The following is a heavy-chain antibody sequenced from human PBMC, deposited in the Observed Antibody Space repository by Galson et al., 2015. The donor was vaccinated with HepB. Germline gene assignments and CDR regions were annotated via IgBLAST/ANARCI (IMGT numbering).Heavy chain of an antibody. J-gene: IGHJ6*02. V-gene: IGHV3-23*01. D-gene: IGHD4-11*01. Sequence: SLRLSCAVSGFTFSSYAMSWVRQAPGKGLEWVSVISGTGGSTYYADPVKGRFTISRENSKNTLYLQMNRLRVEDTAAYYCAKGLAPGRTTVTTLYYHGMDVWGQGTTVTVSS. CDR3: AKGLAPGRTTVTTLYYHGMDV. CDR2: ISGTGGST. CDR1: GFTFSSYA.